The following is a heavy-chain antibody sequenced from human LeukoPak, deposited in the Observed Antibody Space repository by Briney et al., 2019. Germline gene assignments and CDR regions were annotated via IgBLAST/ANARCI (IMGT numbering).Heavy chain of an antibody. CDR1: GFTFSSYW. V-gene: IGHV3-74*01. D-gene: IGHD3-3*01. CDR2: INSDGSST. Sequence: GGSLRLSSAASGFTFSSYWTHWVRQAPGKGLVWVSRINSDGSSTSYADSVKGRFTISRDNAKNTLYLQMNSLRAEDTAVYYCARGPGGYDFWSGYTPSGYFDYWGQGTLVTVSS. CDR3: ARGPGGYDFWSGYTPSGYFDY. J-gene: IGHJ4*02.